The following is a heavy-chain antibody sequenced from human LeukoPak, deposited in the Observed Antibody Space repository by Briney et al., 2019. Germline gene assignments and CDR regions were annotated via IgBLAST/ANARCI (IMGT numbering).Heavy chain of an antibody. Sequence: GGSLRLSCAASGFTFSDYYMGWFRQTPGKGLEWISYVSSSGSIVYHADSVKGRFTISRDNDKNSLYLQMNSLRAEDTAVFFCARVSVVRGAPIDYWGQGTLVTVSS. CDR2: VSSSGSIV. CDR1: GFTFSDYY. V-gene: IGHV3-11*01. CDR3: ARVSVVRGAPIDY. J-gene: IGHJ4*02. D-gene: IGHD3-10*01.